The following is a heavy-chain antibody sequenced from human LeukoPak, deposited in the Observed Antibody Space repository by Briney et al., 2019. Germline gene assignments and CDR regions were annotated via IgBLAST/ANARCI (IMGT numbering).Heavy chain of an antibody. CDR2: IYTSGGT. J-gene: IGHJ4*02. CDR1: GGSISNYY. V-gene: IGHV4-4*07. CDR3: ARAPFGVVKLFDY. D-gene: IGHD3-3*01. Sequence: SETLSLTCTVSGGSISNYYWSWIRQPAGKGLEWIGRIYTSGGTNYNPSLTSRVTMSVDTSKNQFSLKLSSVTAADTAVYYCARAPFGVVKLFDYWGQGTLVTVSS.